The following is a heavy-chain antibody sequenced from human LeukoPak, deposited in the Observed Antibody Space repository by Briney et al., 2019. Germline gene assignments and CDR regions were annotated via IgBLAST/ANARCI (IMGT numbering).Heavy chain of an antibody. CDR2: ISGSGGST. V-gene: IGHV3-23*01. J-gene: IGHJ6*03. CDR1: GFTFSSSA. Sequence: PGGSLRLSCAASGFTFSSSAMNWVRQAPGKGLEWVSAISGSGGSTYYADSVKGRFTISRDNSKNTLYLQMNSLRAEDTAVYYCASVSPEYCSSTSCYGYYYYYMDVWGKGTTVTVSS. D-gene: IGHD2-2*01. CDR3: ASVSPEYCSSTSCYGYYYYYMDV.